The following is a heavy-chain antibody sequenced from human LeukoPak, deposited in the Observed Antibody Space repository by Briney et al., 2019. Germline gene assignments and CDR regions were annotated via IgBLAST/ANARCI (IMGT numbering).Heavy chain of an antibody. D-gene: IGHD3-10*01. Sequence: PGGSLRLSCAASGFTFDDYAMHWVRQAPGKGLEWVSGISWNSGSIGYADSVKGRFTISRGNAKNSLYLQMNSLRAEDTALYYCAQDTHGYGSGSYYNAFDYWGQGTLVTVSS. V-gene: IGHV3-9*01. CDR1: GFTFDDYA. CDR3: AQDTHGYGSGSYYNAFDY. CDR2: ISWNSGSI. J-gene: IGHJ4*02.